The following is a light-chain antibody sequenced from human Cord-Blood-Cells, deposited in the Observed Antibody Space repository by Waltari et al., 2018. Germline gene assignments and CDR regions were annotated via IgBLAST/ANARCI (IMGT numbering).Light chain of an antibody. CDR1: QSISSY. CDR2: AAS. Sequence: DIPVTQSPFSLSAAVGDRVTITCRASQSISSYLNWYQQKPGKAPKLLIYAASSLQSGVPSRFSGSGSGTDFTLTISSLQPEDFATYYCQQSYSTPYTFGQGTKLEIK. CDR3: QQSYSTPYT. J-gene: IGKJ2*01. V-gene: IGKV1-39*01.